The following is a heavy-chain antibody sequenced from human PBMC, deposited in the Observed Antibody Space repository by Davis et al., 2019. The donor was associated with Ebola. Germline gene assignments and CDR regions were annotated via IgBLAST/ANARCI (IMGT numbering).Heavy chain of an antibody. V-gene: IGHV3-23*01. CDR3: AKSGLSFGVVKYHYGMDV. J-gene: IGHJ6*04. D-gene: IGHD3-3*01. CDR2: FGTVGDT. CDR1: GFIFRNYV. Sequence: GESLKISCETSGFIFRNYVMSWVRQAPGKGLEWVSTFGTVGDTYYADSVKGRFAMSRDNSRGTLYLQMNSLRVEDSAIYYCAKSGLSFGVVKYHYGMDVWGKGTTVTVSS.